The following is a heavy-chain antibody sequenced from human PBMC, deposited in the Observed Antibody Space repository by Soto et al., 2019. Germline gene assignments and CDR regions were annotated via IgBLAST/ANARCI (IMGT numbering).Heavy chain of an antibody. CDR2: IWHDGSNK. V-gene: IGHV3-33*01. J-gene: IGHJ4*02. CDR3: ARGDTAHGSLDY. Sequence: PGGSLRLSCAASGFTFSSYGMHWVRQAPGKGLEWVAVIWHDGSNKYYADSVKGRFTISRDNSKNTLYLQMNSLRAEDTAVYYCARGDTAHGSLDYWGQGTLVTVSS. CDR1: GFTFSSYG. D-gene: IGHD5-18*01.